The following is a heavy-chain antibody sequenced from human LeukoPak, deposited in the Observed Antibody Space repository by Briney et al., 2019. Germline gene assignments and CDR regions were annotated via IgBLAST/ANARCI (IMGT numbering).Heavy chain of an antibody. CDR1: GFTFSSYS. J-gene: IGHJ3*02. D-gene: IGHD3-3*01. Sequence: GGSLRLSCAASGFTFSSYSMNWVRQAPGKGLEWVSSISSSSSYIYYADSVKGRFTISRDNAKNSLYLQMNSLRAEDTAVYYCVFYFSRVDFWSGYYTGPYHDAFDIWGQGTMVTVSS. CDR3: VFYFSRVDFWSGYYTGPYHDAFDI. V-gene: IGHV3-21*01. CDR2: ISSSSSYI.